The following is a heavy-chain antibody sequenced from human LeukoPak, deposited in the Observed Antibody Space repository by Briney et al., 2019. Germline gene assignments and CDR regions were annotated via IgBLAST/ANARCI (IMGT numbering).Heavy chain of an antibody. Sequence: GGSLRLSCVASGFTFGSCAMDWVRQAPGKGLEWVSVVSGGGDITYYADSVKGRFTISRDNSKNTLYLQMNSLTVEDTAVYYCAKKQSGSSSCPIDYWGQGTLVTVSS. D-gene: IGHD2-2*01. J-gene: IGHJ4*02. CDR1: GFTFGSCA. CDR2: VSGGGDIT. CDR3: AKKQSGSSSCPIDY. V-gene: IGHV3-23*01.